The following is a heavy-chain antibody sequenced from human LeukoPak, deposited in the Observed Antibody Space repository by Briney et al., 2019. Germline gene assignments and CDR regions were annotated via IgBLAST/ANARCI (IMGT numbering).Heavy chain of an antibody. CDR1: GFTFSSYA. CDR2: ISGSGGST. J-gene: IGHJ4*02. CDR3: AKTYCASSSCYSVFDY. Sequence: QPGGSLRLSCAASGFTFSSYAMSWVRQAPGKGLEWVSAISGSGGSTYYADSVKGRSTISRDNSKNTLYLQMNSLRAEDAAIYFCAKTYCASSSCYSVFDYWGQGTLVSVSS. D-gene: IGHD2-2*01. V-gene: IGHV3-23*01.